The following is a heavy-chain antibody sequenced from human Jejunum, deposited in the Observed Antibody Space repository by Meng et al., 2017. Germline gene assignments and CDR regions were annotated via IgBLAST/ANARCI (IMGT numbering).Heavy chain of an antibody. CDR3: VKGGRYSSGWYDWFDP. CDR1: GFTFYDYA. CDR2: ISWDAITI. J-gene: IGHJ5*02. D-gene: IGHD6-19*01. Sequence: VALVGAGGGLVQPGGSLRLSCAGFGFTFYDYAMHWVRQAPGKGLEWVSLISWDAITINYADSVKGRFTISRDNSKNSLYLQMNSLRAEDTALYYCVKGGRYSSGWYDWFDPWGQGTLVTVSS. V-gene: IGHV3-43D*04.